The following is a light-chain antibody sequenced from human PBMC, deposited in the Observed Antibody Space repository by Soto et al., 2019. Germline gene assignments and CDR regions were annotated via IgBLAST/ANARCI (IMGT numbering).Light chain of an antibody. Sequence: DIQMTQSPSSLSESAGDRVTITCRASQGISTYLNWYQQKPGKAPKLLIYAASSLQSGVPSRFSGSGSGTEFTLTISSLQPDDFATYYCQQYNSYPITFGQGTKVDIK. CDR3: QQYNSYPIT. V-gene: IGKV1-16*01. J-gene: IGKJ1*01. CDR1: QGISTY. CDR2: AAS.